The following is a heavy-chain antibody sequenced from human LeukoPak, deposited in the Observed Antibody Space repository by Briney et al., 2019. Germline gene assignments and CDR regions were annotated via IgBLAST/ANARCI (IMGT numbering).Heavy chain of an antibody. J-gene: IGHJ2*01. Sequence: SETLTLTRTVSGDSISNFYWSWIRQPPGKGLEWIGSIYYSGDTNYNPSLKSRVTMSIETSRNQFSLKLTSVTAADTAVYYCARPLGYGDPYWYFDLWGRGTLVTVSS. CDR1: GDSISNFY. D-gene: IGHD4-17*01. CDR2: IYYSGDT. V-gene: IGHV4-59*08. CDR3: ARPLGYGDPYWYFDL.